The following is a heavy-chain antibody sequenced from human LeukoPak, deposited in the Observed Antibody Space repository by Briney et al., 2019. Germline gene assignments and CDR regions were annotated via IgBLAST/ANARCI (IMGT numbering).Heavy chain of an antibody. CDR3: ARLVEMATILDY. CDR2: IYHSGST. D-gene: IGHD5-24*01. Sequence: SETLSLTCTVSGYSISSGYYWGWIRQPPGKGLEWIGSIYHSGSTYYNPSLKSRATISVDTSKNQFSLKLSSVTAADTAVYYCARLVEMATILDYWGQGTLVTVSS. J-gene: IGHJ4*02. CDR1: GYSISSGYY. V-gene: IGHV4-38-2*02.